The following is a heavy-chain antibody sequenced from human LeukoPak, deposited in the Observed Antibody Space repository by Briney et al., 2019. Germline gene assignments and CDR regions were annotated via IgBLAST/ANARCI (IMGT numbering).Heavy chain of an antibody. CDR2: ISGSGGST. J-gene: IGHJ4*02. CDR3: ARRSVVAKRSFDY. Sequence: PGGSLRLSCAASGFTFSSYAMSWVRQAPGKGLEWVSAISGSGGSTYYADSVKGRFTISRDNSKNTLYLQMYSLRAEDTAVYYCARRSVVAKRSFDYWGQGTLVTVSS. V-gene: IGHV3-23*01. D-gene: IGHD2-15*01. CDR1: GFTFSSYA.